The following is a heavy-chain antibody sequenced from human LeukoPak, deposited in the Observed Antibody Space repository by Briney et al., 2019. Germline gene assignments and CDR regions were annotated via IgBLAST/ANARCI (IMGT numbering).Heavy chain of an antibody. Sequence: GASVKVSCKASGYTFTGYYLHWVRQAPGQGLEWVGWINPNSGVTNYAQNFQGRVSMTSDTSISTVYMELSRLRSDDTAVYYCLREDYWGQGTLVTVSS. V-gene: IGHV1-2*02. J-gene: IGHJ4*02. CDR3: LREDY. CDR1: GYTFTGYY. CDR2: INPNSGVT.